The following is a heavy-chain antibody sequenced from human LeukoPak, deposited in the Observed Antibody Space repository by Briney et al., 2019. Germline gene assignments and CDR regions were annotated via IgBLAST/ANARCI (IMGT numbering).Heavy chain of an antibody. V-gene: IGHV1-69*06. J-gene: IGHJ4*02. D-gene: IGHD1/OR15-1a*01. CDR3: ARDRDNWNTLYYFDY. Sequence: SVKVSCKASGGTFSSYAISWVRQAPGQGLEWMGRIIPIFGTANYAQKFQGRVTITADKSTSTAYMELSSLRSGDTAVYYCARDRDNWNTLYYFDYWGQGTLVTVSS. CDR1: GGTFSSYA. CDR2: IIPIFGTA.